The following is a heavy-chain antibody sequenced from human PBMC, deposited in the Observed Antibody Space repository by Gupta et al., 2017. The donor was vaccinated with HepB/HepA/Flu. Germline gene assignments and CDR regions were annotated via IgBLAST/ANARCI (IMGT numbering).Heavy chain of an antibody. CDR3: ARERVDFWSGYYTIDY. D-gene: IGHD3-3*01. CDR1: GGSIRSYY. Sequence: QVQLQESGPGLVKPSETLSLTCTVPGGSIRSYYWSWIRQPAGKGLEWIGRIYTSGSTNYNPSLKSRVTMSVDTSKNQFSLKLSSVTAADTAVYYCARERVDFWSGYYTIDYWGQGTLVTVSS. CDR2: IYTSGST. J-gene: IGHJ4*02. V-gene: IGHV4-4*07.